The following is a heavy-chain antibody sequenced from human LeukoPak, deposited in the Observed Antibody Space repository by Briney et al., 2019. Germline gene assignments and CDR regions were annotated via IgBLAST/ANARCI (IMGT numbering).Heavy chain of an antibody. V-gene: IGHV3-30*02. CDR3: AKSGLNRFDY. CDR2: IRHDGSNT. Sequence: GGSLILSCAASGFTFNNYGMHWVRQAPGKGLEWLAFIRHDGSNTYYADSVKGRFTVSRDDSKNTLYLQMSSLRAEDTAVYYCAKSGLNRFDYWGQGTLVTVSS. D-gene: IGHD2-15*01. J-gene: IGHJ4*02. CDR1: GFTFNNYG.